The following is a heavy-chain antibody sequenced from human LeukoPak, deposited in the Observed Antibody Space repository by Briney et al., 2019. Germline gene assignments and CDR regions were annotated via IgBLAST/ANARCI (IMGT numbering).Heavy chain of an antibody. Sequence: SETLSLTCSVSGGSISLSYYYWGWIRQPPGKALEWIGSVYYSGTTSYNPSLKSRVTISVDTSKNQFSLKLSSVTAADTAVYYCARDQANFYPTVGWFDPWGQGTLVTVSS. CDR1: GGSISLSYYY. D-gene: IGHD2/OR15-2a*01. CDR2: VYYSGTT. J-gene: IGHJ5*02. CDR3: ARDQANFYPTVGWFDP. V-gene: IGHV4-39*07.